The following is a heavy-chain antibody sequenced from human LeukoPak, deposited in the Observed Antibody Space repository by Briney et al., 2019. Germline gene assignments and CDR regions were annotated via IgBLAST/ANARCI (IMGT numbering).Heavy chain of an antibody. CDR3: AKALRSHYYYYGMDV. J-gene: IGHJ6*02. CDR1: GFTFSSYA. Sequence: GGSLRLSCAASGFTFSSYAMSWVRQAPGKGLEWVSAISGNGGSTYYADSVKGRFTISRDNSKNTLYLQMNSLRAEDTAVYYCAKALRSHYYYYGMDVWGQGTTVTVSS. V-gene: IGHV3-23*01. CDR2: ISGNGGST.